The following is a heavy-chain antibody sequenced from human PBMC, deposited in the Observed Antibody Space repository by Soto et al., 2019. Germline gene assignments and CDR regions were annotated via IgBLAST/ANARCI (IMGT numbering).Heavy chain of an antibody. CDR2: ISSSSSYI. V-gene: IGHV3-21*01. CDR1: GFTFSSYG. J-gene: IGHJ5*02. CDR3: ARADIVVVNWFDP. D-gene: IGHD2-2*01. Sequence: GGSLRLSCAASGFTFSSYGMNWVRQAPGKGLEWVSSISSSSSYIYYADSVKGRFTISRDNAKNSLYLQMNSLRAEDTAVYYCARADIVVVNWFDPWGQGTLVNVSS.